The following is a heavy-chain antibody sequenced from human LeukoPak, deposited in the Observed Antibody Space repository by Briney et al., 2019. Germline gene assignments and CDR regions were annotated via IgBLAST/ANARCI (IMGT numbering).Heavy chain of an antibody. V-gene: IGHV3-7*01. CDR3: ASSSGWIIDY. CDR2: IKQDGSEK. J-gene: IGHJ4*02. Sequence: GGSLRLSCAASGFTFSNYWMNWVRQAPGKGLEWVANIKQDGSEKYYVDSVKGRFTISRDNAKNSLFLQMNSLRAEDTAVYYCASSSGWIIDYWGQGTLVTVS. D-gene: IGHD6-19*01. CDR1: GFTFSNYW.